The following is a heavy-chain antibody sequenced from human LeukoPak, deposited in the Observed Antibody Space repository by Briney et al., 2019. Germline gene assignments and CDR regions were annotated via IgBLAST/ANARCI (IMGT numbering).Heavy chain of an antibody. CDR3: ATNLYFFDY. CDR2: IGSVTTYI. CDR1: GFTFSDYT. V-gene: IGHV3-21*01. Sequence: GSLRLSCAASGFTFSDYTMNWVRQAPGKGLEWVSSIGSVTTYIYYADSVKGRFTISRDNARNSLYLQMNSLRAEDTAVYSCATNLYFFDYWGQGTLVTVSS. J-gene: IGHJ4*02.